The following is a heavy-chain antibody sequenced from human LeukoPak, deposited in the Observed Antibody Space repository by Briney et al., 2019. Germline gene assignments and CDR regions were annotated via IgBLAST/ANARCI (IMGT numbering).Heavy chain of an antibody. V-gene: IGHV3-30*04. Sequence: GGSLRLSCAASGFTFSGYALHWVRQAPGKGLEWVAVISYDGRDKHFADSVKGRFTISRDNSKNTLFLQMNSLRAEDTAVYYCARDKDLYANYYFDCWGQGTLVTVSS. CDR1: GFTFSGYA. D-gene: IGHD5/OR15-5a*01. CDR3: ARDKDLYANYYFDC. J-gene: IGHJ4*02. CDR2: ISYDGRDK.